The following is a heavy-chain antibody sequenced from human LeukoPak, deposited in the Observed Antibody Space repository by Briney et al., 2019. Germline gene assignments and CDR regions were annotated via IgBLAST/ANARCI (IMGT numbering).Heavy chain of an antibody. CDR2: IRYDGSNK. Sequence: GGSLRLSRAASGFTFSSYGMHWVRQAPGKGLEWVAFIRYDGSNKYYADSVKGRFTISRDNSKNTLYLQMNSLRAEDTAVYYCAKLTVVDTEIDYWGQGTLVTVSS. V-gene: IGHV3-30*02. CDR3: AKLTVVDTEIDY. J-gene: IGHJ4*02. D-gene: IGHD5-18*01. CDR1: GFTFSSYG.